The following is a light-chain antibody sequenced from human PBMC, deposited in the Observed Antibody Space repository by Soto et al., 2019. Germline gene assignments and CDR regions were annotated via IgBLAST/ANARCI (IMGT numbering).Light chain of an antibody. V-gene: IGKV3-11*01. CDR2: DAS. Sequence: EIVLTQSPATLSLSPGERATLSCRASQSVSSYLAWYQQKPGQAPRLLIYDASNRATGIPARFSGSGSGTDFNLTISSLEPEDFAVYYCQQRSNWPLTFGGGTKVESK. CDR1: QSVSSY. CDR3: QQRSNWPLT. J-gene: IGKJ4*01.